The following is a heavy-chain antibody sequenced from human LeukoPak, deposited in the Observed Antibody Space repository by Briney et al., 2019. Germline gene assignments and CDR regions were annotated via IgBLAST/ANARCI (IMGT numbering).Heavy chain of an antibody. J-gene: IGHJ6*03. V-gene: IGHV1-69*05. CDR3: AREDRGYSSSWHGAGDYYYYYMDV. Sequence: SVKVSCKASGGTFSSYAISWVRQAPGQGHEWMGRIIPIFGTANYAPKFQGRVTITTDESTSRAYMELSSLRSEDTAVYYCAREDRGYSSSWHGAGDYYYYYMDVWGKGTTVTVSS. CDR1: GGTFSSYA. CDR2: IIPIFGTA. D-gene: IGHD6-13*01.